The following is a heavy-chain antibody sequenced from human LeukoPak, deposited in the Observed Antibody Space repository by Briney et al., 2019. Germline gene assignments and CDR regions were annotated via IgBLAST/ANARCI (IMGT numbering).Heavy chain of an antibody. CDR2: IIPISIFDTA. V-gene: IGHV1-69*06. Sequence: GASVKVSCKASGGTFSSYAISWVRQAPGQGLEWMGGIIPISIFDTANYAQKFQGRVTITADKSTSTTYMDLSSLRSEDTAVYYCARGRDPYYFDYWGQGTLVTVSS. CDR3: ARGRDPYYFDY. CDR1: GGTFSSYA. D-gene: IGHD3-10*01. J-gene: IGHJ4*02.